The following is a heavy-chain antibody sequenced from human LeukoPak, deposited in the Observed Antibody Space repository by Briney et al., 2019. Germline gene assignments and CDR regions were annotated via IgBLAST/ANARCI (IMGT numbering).Heavy chain of an antibody. D-gene: IGHD2-15*01. Sequence: ASVKVSCKASGYTFTSYGISWVRQAPGQGLEWMGWISAYNGNTNYAQKLQGRVTMTTDTSTSTAYMELRSLRSEDTAVYYCARGDSIVVVVAANAEYFQHWGQGTLVTVSS. CDR3: ARGDSIVVVVAANAEYFQH. J-gene: IGHJ1*01. CDR2: ISAYNGNT. V-gene: IGHV1-18*01. CDR1: GYTFTSYG.